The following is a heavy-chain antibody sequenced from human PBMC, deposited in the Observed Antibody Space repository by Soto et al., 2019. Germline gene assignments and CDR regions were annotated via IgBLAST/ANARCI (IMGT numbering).Heavy chain of an antibody. CDR3: TRDRRWYYYDSSGYPTFRY. Sequence: PGGSLRLSCTASGFTFGDYAMSWVRQAPGKGLEWVGFIRSKAYGGTTEYAASVKGRFTISRDDSKSIAYLQMNSLKTEDTAVYYCTRDRRWYYYDSSGYPTFRYWGQGTLVTVSS. D-gene: IGHD3-22*01. CDR2: IRSKAYGGTT. CDR1: GFTFGDYA. J-gene: IGHJ4*02. V-gene: IGHV3-49*04.